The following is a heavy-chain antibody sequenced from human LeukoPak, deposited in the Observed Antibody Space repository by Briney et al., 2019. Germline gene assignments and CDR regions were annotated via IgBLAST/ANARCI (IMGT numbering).Heavy chain of an antibody. Sequence: GGSLRLSCAGSGFIFNNYAMHWVRQPPGKGLEWVSGISWNSGSIDYADSVKGRFTISRDNAKSSLYLQMNSLRVEDTAFYYCAKDNRRHYTSGPSPDSLHWGQGALVTVSS. V-gene: IGHV3-9*01. J-gene: IGHJ4*02. D-gene: IGHD6-19*01. CDR3: AKDNRRHYTSGPSPDSLH. CDR2: ISWNSGSI. CDR1: GFIFNNYA.